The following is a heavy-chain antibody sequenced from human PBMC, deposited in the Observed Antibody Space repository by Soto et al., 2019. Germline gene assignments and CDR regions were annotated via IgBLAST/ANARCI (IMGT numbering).Heavy chain of an antibody. D-gene: IGHD3-3*01. CDR3: ARVFDFWSGSYNWFDP. CDR1: GYTVANSG. CDR2: ISAYNGNT. Sequence: ASVEVSGQASGYTVANSGIFCVRQAPGQGFEWMGWISAYNGNTNYAQKPQGRVTMTTDTSTRTAYMELRSLRSDETAVYYCARVFDFWSGSYNWFDPWGQGTLVPV. V-gene: IGHV1-18*01. J-gene: IGHJ5*02.